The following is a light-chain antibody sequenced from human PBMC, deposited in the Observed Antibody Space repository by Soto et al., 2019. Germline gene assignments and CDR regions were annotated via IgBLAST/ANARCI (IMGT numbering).Light chain of an antibody. V-gene: IGKV3-11*01. CDR1: QSVSIY. CDR3: QQYART. J-gene: IGKJ2*01. CDR2: DAS. Sequence: EIVLTQSPATLSLSPGERATLSCRASQSVSIYLAWYQQKGGQAPRLLIYDASNRATGIPARFSGSGSGTDFTLTISSLEPEDFAVYYCQQYARTFGQGTKLEIK.